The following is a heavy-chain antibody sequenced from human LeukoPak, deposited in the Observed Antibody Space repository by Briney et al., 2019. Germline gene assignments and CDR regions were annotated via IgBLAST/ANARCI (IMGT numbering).Heavy chain of an antibody. J-gene: IGHJ6*02. CDR1: GYTFTSYA. Sequence: ASVKVSCKASGYTFTSYAMNWVRQAPGRGLEWMGWINTNTGNPTYAQGFTGRFVFSLDTSVSTAYLQISSLKAEDTAVYYCARSGSSGEDCYYYGMDVWGQGTTVTVSS. V-gene: IGHV7-4-1*02. D-gene: IGHD7-27*01. CDR3: ARSGSSGEDCYYYGMDV. CDR2: INTNTGNP.